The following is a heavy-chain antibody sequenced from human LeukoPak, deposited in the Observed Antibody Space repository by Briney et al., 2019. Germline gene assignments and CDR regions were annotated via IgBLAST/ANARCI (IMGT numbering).Heavy chain of an antibody. Sequence: GGCLRPSCAASGFTFSSYSMDWVRQAPGKGLEWVSSISSSSSYIYYADSVKGRFTISRDNAKNSLYLQMNSLRAEDTAVYYCARDAVAGTGGDFFDYWGQGTLVTVSS. CDR2: ISSSSSYI. CDR3: ARDAVAGTGGDFFDY. CDR1: GFTFSSYS. D-gene: IGHD6-19*01. V-gene: IGHV3-21*01. J-gene: IGHJ4*02.